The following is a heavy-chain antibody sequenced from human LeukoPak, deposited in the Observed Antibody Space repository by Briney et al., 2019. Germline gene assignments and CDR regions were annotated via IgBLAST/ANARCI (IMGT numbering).Heavy chain of an antibody. CDR3: ARGRSKDYYGSGCHY. D-gene: IGHD3-10*01. CDR2: IIPISGTA. J-gene: IGHJ4*02. Sequence: SVKVSCKASGGTFSSYAISWVRQAPGQGLEWMGRIIPISGTANYAQKFQGRVTITTDESTSTAYMELSSLRSEDTAVYYCARGRSKDYYGSGCHYWGQGTLVTVSS. CDR1: GGTFSSYA. V-gene: IGHV1-69*05.